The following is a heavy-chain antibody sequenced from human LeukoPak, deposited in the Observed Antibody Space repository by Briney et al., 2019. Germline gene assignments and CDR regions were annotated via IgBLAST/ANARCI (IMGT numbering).Heavy chain of an antibody. V-gene: IGHV3-74*01. CDR1: GFTFSNYW. CDR3: ARSNHADDY. Sequence: PGGSLRLSCAASGFTFSNYWMHWVRQVPGKGLVWVSRINTGGSSTTYADSVKGRFTISRDSAKNTLYLQMNSLRAEDTAAYYCARSNHADDYWGQGTLVTVSS. D-gene: IGHD4-11*01. CDR2: INTGGSST. J-gene: IGHJ4*02.